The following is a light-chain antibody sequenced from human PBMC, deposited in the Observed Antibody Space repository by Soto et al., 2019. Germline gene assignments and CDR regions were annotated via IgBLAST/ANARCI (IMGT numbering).Light chain of an antibody. Sequence: DILMTQSPDSLAVSLGERATINCKSSQSVLYIPTNKNYLAWYQQKPGQPPKLLIYWASTRESGVPDRFSGSGSGTDFTLTISSLQAEDVAVYYCQQYYSTPYTFGQGTKLEI. V-gene: IGKV4-1*01. J-gene: IGKJ2*01. CDR3: QQYYSTPYT. CDR2: WAS. CDR1: QSVLYIPTNKNY.